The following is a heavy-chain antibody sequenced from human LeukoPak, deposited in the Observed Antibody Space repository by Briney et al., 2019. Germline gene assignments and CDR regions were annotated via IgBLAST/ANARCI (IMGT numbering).Heavy chain of an antibody. CDR2: ISYDGSNK. J-gene: IGHJ4*02. Sequence: GGSLRLSCAASGFTFSSYAMHWVRQAPGKGLEWVAIISYDGSNKYYADSVKGRFTISRDNSKNTLYLQMNSLRAEDTAVYYCARRSGIAVAGAFDYWGQGTLVTVSS. CDR1: GFTFSSYA. CDR3: ARRSGIAVAGAFDY. D-gene: IGHD6-19*01. V-gene: IGHV3-30*04.